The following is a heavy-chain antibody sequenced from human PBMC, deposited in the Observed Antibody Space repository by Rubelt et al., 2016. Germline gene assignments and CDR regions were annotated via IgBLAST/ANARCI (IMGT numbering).Heavy chain of an antibody. CDR3: AKDVRCSSTSCYRGEDY. Sequence: VPLLESGGDLVQPGGSLRLSCAASGFTFNSFAMSWVRLAPGKGLEWVSAISGSGANTYYADSVKGRFPISRDNSKKTLYPQMDSLRADDTAVYYCAKDVRCSSTSCYRGEDYWGQGTLVTVSP. V-gene: IGHV3-23*01. CDR2: ISGSGANT. D-gene: IGHD2-2*01. CDR1: GFTFNSFA. J-gene: IGHJ4*02.